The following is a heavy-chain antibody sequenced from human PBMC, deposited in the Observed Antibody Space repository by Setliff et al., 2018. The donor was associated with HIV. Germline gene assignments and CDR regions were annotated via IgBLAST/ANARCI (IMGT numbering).Heavy chain of an antibody. V-gene: IGHV4-39*01. CDR2: MYYRGTT. J-gene: IGHJ5*02. D-gene: IGHD6-19*01. Sequence: SETLSLTCTVSGGSIISSSYYWGWIRQPPGKGLEWIGTMYYRGTTYNNPSLKSRVTFSADTSKNQFSLNLNSVTATDTAVYYCARPTSGWSGGSRFDPWGQGTRVTVSS. CDR3: ARPTSGWSGGSRFDP. CDR1: GGSIISSSYY.